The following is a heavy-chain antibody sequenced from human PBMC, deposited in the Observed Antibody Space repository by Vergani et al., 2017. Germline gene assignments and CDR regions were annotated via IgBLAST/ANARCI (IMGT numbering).Heavy chain of an antibody. V-gene: IGHV3-23*01. CDR1: GFTFSSYA. Sequence: EVQLLESGGGLVQPGGSLRLSCAASGFTFSSYAMSWVRQAPGKGLEWVPAISGSGGSTYYADSVKGRFTISRDNSKNTLYLQMNSLRAEDTAVYYCAKYDFWSGFVDYWGQGTLVTVSS. CDR2: ISGSGGST. CDR3: AKYDFWSGFVDY. J-gene: IGHJ4*02. D-gene: IGHD3-3*01.